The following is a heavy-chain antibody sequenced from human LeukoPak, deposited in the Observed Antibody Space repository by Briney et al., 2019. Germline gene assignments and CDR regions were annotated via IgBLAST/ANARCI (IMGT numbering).Heavy chain of an antibody. D-gene: IGHD2-2*01. CDR3: ARGWGSSTSCWGA. J-gene: IGHJ5*02. V-gene: IGHV4-61*02. CDR1: GGSISNGSYY. Sequence: SETLSLTCTVSGGSISNGSYYWSWIRQPAGKGLEWIGRIYTSGSTNYNPSLKSRVTISVDTSKNQFSLKLSSVTAADTAVYYCARGWGSSTSCWGAWGQGTLVTVSS. CDR2: IYTSGST.